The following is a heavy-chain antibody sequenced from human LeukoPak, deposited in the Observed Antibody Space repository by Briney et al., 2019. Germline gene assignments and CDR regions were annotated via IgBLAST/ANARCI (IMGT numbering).Heavy chain of an antibody. V-gene: IGHV3-23*01. CDR1: GFTFSSYA. Sequence: PGGSLRLSCAASGFTFSSYAMSWVRQAPGKGLEWVSAISGSGGSTYYADSVKGRFTISRDNSKNTLYLQMNSLRAEDTAVYYCHGGIVVVPAALGWFDPWGQGTLVTVSS. CDR2: ISGSGGST. CDR3: HGGIVVVPAALGWFDP. D-gene: IGHD2-2*01. J-gene: IGHJ5*02.